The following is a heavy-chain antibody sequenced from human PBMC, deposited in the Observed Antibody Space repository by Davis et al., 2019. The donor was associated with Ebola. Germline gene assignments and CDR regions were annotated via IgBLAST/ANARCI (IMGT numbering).Heavy chain of an antibody. CDR3: ARGGMVTATQFDY. V-gene: IGHV3-64*01. Sequence: GESLKISCAASGFTFSSYAMHWVRQAPGKGLEYVSAISTNGGSTYYANSVKGRFTISRDNSKSTLYLQMGSLRAEDMAVYYCARGGMVTATQFDYWGQGTLVTVSS. J-gene: IGHJ4*02. D-gene: IGHD2-21*02. CDR2: ISTNGGST. CDR1: GFTFSSYA.